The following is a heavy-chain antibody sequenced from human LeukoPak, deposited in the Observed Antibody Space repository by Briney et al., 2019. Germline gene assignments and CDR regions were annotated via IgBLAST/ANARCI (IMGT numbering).Heavy chain of an antibody. J-gene: IGHJ4*02. CDR1: GFPFTRFY. CDR2: IGLSGSPL. V-gene: IGHV3-11*04. Sequence: GGSLRLSCAVSGFPFTRFYMRWIRQAPGKGLEWISYIGLSGSPLDYADSVRGRFTISRDNAKNSLYLEMNSLRAEDTAVYYCARKDFSSGSFSYWGQGTLVTVSS. D-gene: IGHD3-22*01. CDR3: ARKDFSSGSFSY.